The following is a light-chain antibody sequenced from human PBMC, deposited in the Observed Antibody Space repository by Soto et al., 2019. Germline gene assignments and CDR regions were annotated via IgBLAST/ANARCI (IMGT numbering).Light chain of an antibody. J-gene: IGLJ1*01. Sequence: QSVLTQPPSVSAAPGQRVTISCSGSSSNIENNYVSWYRQLPGTAPNLLIYEDNKRPSGIPDRFSGSKSGTSATLGITGRDTGDEADYYCATWDSSLSGGVFGTGTKLTVL. V-gene: IGLV1-51*02. CDR2: EDN. CDR1: SSNIENNY. CDR3: ATWDSSLSGGV.